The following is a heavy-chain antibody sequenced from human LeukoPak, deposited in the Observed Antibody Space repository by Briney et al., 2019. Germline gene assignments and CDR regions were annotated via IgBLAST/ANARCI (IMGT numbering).Heavy chain of an antibody. Sequence: SXGASGFSVSSNWMSWVRQAPGRGREWVANIKQGGREKYYVECVKGRFTISRDNTKNSLYVQMNSLRAGDTAVSSCARDQGGVGYWGQGTLVTVSS. CDR2: IKQGGREK. D-gene: IGHD2-2*01. J-gene: IGHJ4*02. V-gene: IGHV3-7*01. CDR3: ARDQGGVGY. CDR1: GFSVSSNW.